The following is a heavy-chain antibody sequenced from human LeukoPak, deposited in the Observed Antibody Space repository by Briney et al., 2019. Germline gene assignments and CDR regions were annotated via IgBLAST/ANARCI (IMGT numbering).Heavy chain of an antibody. Sequence: ASVKVSCKTSGYTFTKYALHWVRQAPGQGLEWLGWIDTGKGNTRYSQKLQDRATLTRDTSATTAYMELSSLRSEDTAVYYCARDESDWGQGTLVTVSS. CDR1: GYTFTKYA. CDR3: ARDESD. V-gene: IGHV1-3*04. CDR2: IDTGKGNT. J-gene: IGHJ4*02.